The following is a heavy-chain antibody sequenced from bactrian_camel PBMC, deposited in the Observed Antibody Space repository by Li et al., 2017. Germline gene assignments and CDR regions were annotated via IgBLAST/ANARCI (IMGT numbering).Heavy chain of an antibody. CDR2: IYSDGSNT. CDR3: ATAQYSDSVGPDGPPV. D-gene: IGHD4*01. CDR1: GFTFSGYA. J-gene: IGHJ4*01. V-gene: IGHV3S7*01. Sequence: QVQLVESGGGSVQPGGPLRLSCAASGFTFSGYAMSWVRQAPGKGLEWVSSIYSDGSNTWYADSVKGRFTISRDNAKNTLYLRLNSLKSDDTALYYCATAQYSDSVGPDGPPVWGQGTQVTVS.